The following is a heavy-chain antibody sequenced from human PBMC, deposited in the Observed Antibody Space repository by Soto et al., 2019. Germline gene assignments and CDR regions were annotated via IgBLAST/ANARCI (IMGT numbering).Heavy chain of an antibody. D-gene: IGHD3-10*01. CDR2: INSDGSTI. J-gene: IGHJ6*02. CDR1: GFTFGPFW. Sequence: GGSLRLSCAASGFTFGPFWMHWVRQAPGKGLVWLSHINSDGSTIVYADSVKGRFTISRDNSKNTLYLQMNSLRAEDTAVYYCAKATYYYGSHYYYYGMDVWGQGTTVTVSS. CDR3: AKATYYYGSHYYYYGMDV. V-gene: IGHV3-74*01.